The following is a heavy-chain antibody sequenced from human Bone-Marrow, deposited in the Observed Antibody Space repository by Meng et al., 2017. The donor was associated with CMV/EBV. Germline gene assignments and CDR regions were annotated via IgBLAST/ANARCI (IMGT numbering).Heavy chain of an antibody. D-gene: IGHD6-19*01. J-gene: IGHJ4*02. CDR2: ISGDGSSI. CDR3: RGSGWDDY. V-gene: IGHV3-74*01. CDR1: GFTFSSYS. Sequence: GESLKISCAASGFTFSSYSMNWVRQAPGKGLVWVSRISGDGSSISYVDSVKGRFTISRDNAKNTVYLQMNSLRAEDTAVYYCRGSGWDDYWGQGTLVTVSS.